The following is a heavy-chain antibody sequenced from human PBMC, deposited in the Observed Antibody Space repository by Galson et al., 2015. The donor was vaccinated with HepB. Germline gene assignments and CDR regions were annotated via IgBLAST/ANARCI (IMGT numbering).Heavy chain of an antibody. Sequence: SVKVSCKASGYTFSSYAIHWVRQAPGQRLEWMGCINPDNANTKYSQNFQGRVTFTGDTSARTAYMDLTSLRPEDTAVYYCARDRSQGLDYWGQGTLVTVSS. CDR2: INPDNANT. CDR3: ARDRSQGLDY. J-gene: IGHJ4*02. CDR1: GYTFSSYA. V-gene: IGHV1-3*01. D-gene: IGHD3/OR15-3a*01.